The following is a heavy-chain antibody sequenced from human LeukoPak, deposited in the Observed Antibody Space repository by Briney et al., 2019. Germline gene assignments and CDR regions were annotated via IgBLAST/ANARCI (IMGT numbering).Heavy chain of an antibody. Sequence: GESLKISCKGSGYTFTNYWIGWVRQMPGKGLEFMGIIYPGDSDTRYSPSFQGQVTISVDKSINTAYLQWSSLKASDTAMYFCARRYYDSGSYYLDYWGQGTLVTVSS. V-gene: IGHV5-51*01. CDR2: IYPGDSDT. CDR1: GYTFTNYW. D-gene: IGHD3-10*01. CDR3: ARRYYDSGSYYLDY. J-gene: IGHJ4*02.